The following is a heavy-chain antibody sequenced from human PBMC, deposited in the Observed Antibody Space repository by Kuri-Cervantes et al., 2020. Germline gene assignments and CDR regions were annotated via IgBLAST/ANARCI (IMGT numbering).Heavy chain of an antibody. V-gene: IGHV3-7*03. CDR3: AKAANYDILTGYFPR. D-gene: IGHD3-9*01. CDR2: IKQDGSEK. Sequence: GESLKISCAASGFTFSSCWMSWVRQAPGKGLEWVANIKQDGSEKYYVDSVKGRFTISRDNAKNSLYLQMNSLRPEDTALYFCAKAANYDILTGYFPRWGQGTLVTVSS. J-gene: IGHJ4*02. CDR1: GFTFSSCW.